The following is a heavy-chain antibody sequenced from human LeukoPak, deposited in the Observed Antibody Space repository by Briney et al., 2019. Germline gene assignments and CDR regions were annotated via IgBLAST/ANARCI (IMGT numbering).Heavy chain of an antibody. Sequence: GASVKVSCKAAGYTFTSYYMHWLRQAPGQGLEWMGIINPSGGSTSYAQKFQGRVTMTRDTSTSTVYMELSRLRSEDTAVYFCARDPFGYYDSWDAFYIWGQGTMVTVSS. CDR2: INPSGGST. J-gene: IGHJ3*02. CDR1: GYTFTSYY. D-gene: IGHD3-22*01. CDR3: ARDPFGYYDSWDAFYI. V-gene: IGHV1-46*01.